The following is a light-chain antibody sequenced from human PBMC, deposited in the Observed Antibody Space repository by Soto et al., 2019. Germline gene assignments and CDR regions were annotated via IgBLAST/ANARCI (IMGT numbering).Light chain of an antibody. Sequence: QSALTQPASVSGSPGQSIAISCTGTSSDVGAYNYVSWYQQHPGKVPKLVIYDVTNRPSGVSDRFSGSKSGNTASLTISGLHAEDEADYYCSSYTSNTTPYVFGTGTKLTVL. V-gene: IGLV2-14*01. J-gene: IGLJ1*01. CDR3: SSYTSNTTPYV. CDR2: DVT. CDR1: SSDVGAYNY.